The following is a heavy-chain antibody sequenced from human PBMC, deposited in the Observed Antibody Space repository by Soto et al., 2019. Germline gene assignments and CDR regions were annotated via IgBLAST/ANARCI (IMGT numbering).Heavy chain of an antibody. CDR1: GDSISGSNYY. CDR2: IHYSGST. CDR3: VREGGTGTGSLDI. J-gene: IGHJ3*02. D-gene: IGHD1-1*01. V-gene: IGHV4-30-4*01. Sequence: QVHLQESGPGLVRPSQTLSLTCTVSGDSISGSNYYWDWIRQTPGKGLEWIGYIHYSGSTYYNPSLRSRVTFSVDTSKNQFSLNLNSVTASDTAVYFCVREGGTGTGSLDIWGQGKMVTVSS.